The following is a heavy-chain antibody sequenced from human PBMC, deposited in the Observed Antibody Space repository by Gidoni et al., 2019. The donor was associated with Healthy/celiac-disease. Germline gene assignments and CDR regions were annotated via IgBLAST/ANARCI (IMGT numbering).Heavy chain of an antibody. CDR1: GFTFSSYS. V-gene: IGHV3-21*01. CDR3: ARDHENDDFWSGPTGFDP. D-gene: IGHD3-3*01. J-gene: IGHJ5*02. CDR2: ISSSSSYI. Sequence: EVQLVESGGGLVKPGGSLRLSCAASGFTFSSYSLNWVRQAPGKGLEWVSSISSSSSYIYYADSVKGRFTISRDNAKNSLYLQMSSLRAEDTAVYYCARDHENDDFWSGPTGFDPWGQGTLVTVSS.